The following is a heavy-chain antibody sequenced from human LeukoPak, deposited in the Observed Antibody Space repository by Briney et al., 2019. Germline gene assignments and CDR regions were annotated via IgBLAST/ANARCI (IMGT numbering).Heavy chain of an antibody. CDR3: ARFSGITMVVAY. CDR1: GFTLSNYE. CDR2: LSRSGLTI. J-gene: IGHJ4*02. D-gene: IGHD3-10*01. Sequence: GRSLRLSCSGSGFTLSNYELNWVRQAPGKGLEWITYLSRSGLTIYYTESVKGRFTISRDSAKNSLYLQMNSLRAEDTAVYYCARFSGITMVVAYWGQGTLVTVSS. V-gene: IGHV3-48*03.